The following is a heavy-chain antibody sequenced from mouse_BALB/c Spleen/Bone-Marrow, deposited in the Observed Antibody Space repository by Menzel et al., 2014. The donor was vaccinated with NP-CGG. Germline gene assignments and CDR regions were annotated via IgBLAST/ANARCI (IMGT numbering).Heavy chain of an antibody. CDR2: INPYNGAT. J-gene: IGHJ1*01. D-gene: IGHD1-1*01. CDR3: ASHYYGSSYWYFDV. V-gene: IGHV1-26*01. Sequence: EVQLQQSGPELVKPGASVKISCKASGYSFTGYYMHWVKQSHVKSLEWIGRINPYNGATSYNQNFKDKASLTVDKFSSTAYMELHSLTSEDSAVYYCASHYYGSSYWYFDVWGAGTTVTVSS. CDR1: GYSFTGYY.